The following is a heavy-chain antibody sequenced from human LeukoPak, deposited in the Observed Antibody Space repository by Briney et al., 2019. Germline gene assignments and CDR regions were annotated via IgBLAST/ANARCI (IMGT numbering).Heavy chain of an antibody. J-gene: IGHJ6*03. V-gene: IGHV3-33*01. Sequence: GGSLRLSCAASGFTFSSYGMHWVRQAPGKGLEWVVVIWYDGSNKYYADSVKGRFTISRDNSKNTLYLQMNSLRAEDTAVYYCAREAFGSNYVFYYYYMDVWGKGTTVTVSS. CDR3: AREAFGSNYVFYYYYMDV. D-gene: IGHD4-11*01. CDR2: IWYDGSNK. CDR1: GFTFSSYG.